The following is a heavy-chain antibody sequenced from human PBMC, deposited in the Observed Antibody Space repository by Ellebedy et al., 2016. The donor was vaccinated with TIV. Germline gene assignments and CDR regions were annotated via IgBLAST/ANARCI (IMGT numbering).Heavy chain of an antibody. J-gene: IGHJ6*02. D-gene: IGHD3-22*01. V-gene: IGHV4-59*01. Sequence: SETLSLXXTVSGVPIATFYWTWIRQLPGSWLEWVSSIFHSGNIHYNPSLKGRLTMSVNSSKNQFSLNLSSVTAADTAVYYCARDTMTVWGEGWYYGMDVWGQGTTVTVSS. CDR2: IFHSGNI. CDR3: ARDTMTVWGEGWYYGMDV. CDR1: GVPIATFY.